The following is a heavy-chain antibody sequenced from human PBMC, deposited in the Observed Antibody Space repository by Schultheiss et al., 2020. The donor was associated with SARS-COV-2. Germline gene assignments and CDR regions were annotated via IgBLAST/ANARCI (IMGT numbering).Heavy chain of an antibody. V-gene: IGHV5-51*01. Sequence: GGSLRLSCKGSGYSFTNYWIGWVRQMPGKGLEWMGVIYPGDSKTKYSPSFEGQVTISVDKSISTAYLQWSSLKASDTAMYYCARRLGPYCSGGSCYTWLDSLGQGALVTVSS. CDR3: ARRLGPYCSGGSCYTWLDS. CDR2: IYPGDSKT. D-gene: IGHD2-15*01. J-gene: IGHJ5*01. CDR1: GYSFTNYW.